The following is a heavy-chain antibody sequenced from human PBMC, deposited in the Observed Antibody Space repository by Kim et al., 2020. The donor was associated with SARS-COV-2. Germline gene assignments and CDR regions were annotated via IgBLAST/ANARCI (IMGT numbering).Heavy chain of an antibody. CDR2: IYTSGST. Sequence: SETLSLTCTVSGGSISSYYWSWIRQPAGKGLEWIGRIYTSGSTNYNPSLKSRVTMSVDTSKNQVSLKLSSVTAADTAVYYCARGGNDIVATIFNHDYYYGMDVWGQGTTVTVSS. D-gene: IGHD5-12*01. CDR1: GGSISSYY. J-gene: IGHJ6*02. V-gene: IGHV4-4*07. CDR3: ARGGNDIVATIFNHDYYYGMDV.